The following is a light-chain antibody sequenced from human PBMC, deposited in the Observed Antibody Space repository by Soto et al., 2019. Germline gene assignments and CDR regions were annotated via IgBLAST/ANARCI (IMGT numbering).Light chain of an antibody. V-gene: IGLV2-14*01. J-gene: IGLJ1*01. Sequence: QSALTQPASVSGSPGQSITISCTGTSNDVGGYDYVSWYQQHPGKAPKFMIYEVTNRPSGVSHRFSGSKSGNTASLTISVLQAEDEADYYCSSYTTTGTYVFGTGTKVTVL. CDR1: SNDVGGYDY. CDR2: EVT. CDR3: SSYTTTGTYV.